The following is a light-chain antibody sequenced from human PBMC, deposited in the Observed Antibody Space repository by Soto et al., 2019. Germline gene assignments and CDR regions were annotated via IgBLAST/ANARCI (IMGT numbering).Light chain of an antibody. V-gene: IGKV1-39*01. CDR3: QQSHSTPRT. J-gene: IGKJ2*01. CDR2: AAF. Sequence: DIQMTQSPSSLSASVGDRVTITCRASQSISSYLNWYQQKPGKAPKVLIYAAFSLQSGVPSRFTGSGSGTDFTLTISSLHPEDFATYYCQQSHSTPRTFGQGAELEI. CDR1: QSISSY.